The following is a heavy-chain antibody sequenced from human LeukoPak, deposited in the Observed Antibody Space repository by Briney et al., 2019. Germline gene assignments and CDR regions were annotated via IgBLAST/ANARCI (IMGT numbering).Heavy chain of an antibody. Sequence: PGGSLRLSCAASGFTFSSYWMHWVRQAPGKGLVWVSRINSDGSSTSYADSVKGRFTISRDNSRNMLYLQMNSLRVDDTAIYFCGKDGGQYSSGPEFDPRGQGALVTVSS. CDR1: GFTFSSYW. CDR3: GKDGGQYSSGPEFDP. CDR2: INSDGSST. J-gene: IGHJ5*02. V-gene: IGHV3-74*01. D-gene: IGHD6-19*01.